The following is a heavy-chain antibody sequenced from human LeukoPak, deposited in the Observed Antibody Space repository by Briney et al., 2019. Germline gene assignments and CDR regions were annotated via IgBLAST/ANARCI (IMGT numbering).Heavy chain of an antibody. D-gene: IGHD1-1*01. J-gene: IGHJ4*02. Sequence: GGPLTLSCALSGFTFSTYSMNWARQAPGKGLEWVSPINNSSSYIYYAHSVKGRHIISRDNANNSLYLQMNSQTAKHTPVYVSARGDDGDYWGQGTLVTVSS. CDR3: ARGDDGDY. V-gene: IGHV3-21*01. CDR2: INNSSSYI. CDR1: GFTFSTYS.